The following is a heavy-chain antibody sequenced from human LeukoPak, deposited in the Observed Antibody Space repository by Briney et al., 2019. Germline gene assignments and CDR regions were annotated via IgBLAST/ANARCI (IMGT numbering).Heavy chain of an antibody. CDR2: IWYDGSNK. D-gene: IGHD3-10*01. V-gene: IGHV3-33*01. J-gene: IGHJ4*02. CDR1: GFTFSSYG. CDR3: ARGGFGELLFYFDY. Sequence: PGGSLRLSCAASGFTFSSYGMHWVRQAPGKGLERVAIIWYDGSNKYYADSVKGRFTISRDNSKNTLFLQMNSLRAEDTAVYYCARGGFGELLFYFDYWGQGTLVTVSS.